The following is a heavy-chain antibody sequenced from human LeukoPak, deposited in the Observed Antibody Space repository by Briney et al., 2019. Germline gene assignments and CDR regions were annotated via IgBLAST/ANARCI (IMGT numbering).Heavy chain of an antibody. D-gene: IGHD4/OR15-4a*01. V-gene: IGHV3-30*03. CDR3: ARRAGAYSHPYDY. J-gene: IGHJ4*02. CDR1: GFTFSSFG. CDR2: ILYDGTNK. Sequence: GGSLRLSCAASGFTFSSFGMHWVRQAPGQGLEWVAFILYDGTNKYYADSVKGRFTISRDNSKNTLYLQMNSLRAEDTAGYYCARRAGAYSHPYDYWGQGTLVTVSS.